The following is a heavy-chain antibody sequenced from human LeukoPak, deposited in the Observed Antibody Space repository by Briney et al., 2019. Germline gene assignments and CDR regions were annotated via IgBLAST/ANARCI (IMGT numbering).Heavy chain of an antibody. CDR3: ASLYSSSWYDYYYYGMDV. J-gene: IGHJ6*02. CDR1: GGSFSGYY. CDR2: INHSGST. D-gene: IGHD6-13*01. V-gene: IGHV4-34*01. Sequence: PSETLFLTCAVYGGSFSGYYWSWIRQPPGKGLEWIGEINHSGSTNYNPSLKSRVTISVDTSKNQFSLKLSSVTAADTAVYYCASLYSSSWYDYYYYGMDVWGQGTTVTVSS.